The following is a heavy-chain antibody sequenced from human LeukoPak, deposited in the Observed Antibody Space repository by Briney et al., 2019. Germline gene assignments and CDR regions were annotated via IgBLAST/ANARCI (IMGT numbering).Heavy chain of an antibody. V-gene: IGHV3-23*01. J-gene: IGHJ4*02. Sequence: PGGSLRLSCAASGFTFSSYAMSWVRQAPGKGLEWVSAISGSGGSTYYADSVKGRFTISRDNSKNTLYLQMNSLRAEDTAVYYCAKVSRGIAVAGAHFFDYWGQGTLGTVSS. CDR2: ISGSGGST. CDR1: GFTFSSYA. CDR3: AKVSRGIAVAGAHFFDY. D-gene: IGHD6-19*01.